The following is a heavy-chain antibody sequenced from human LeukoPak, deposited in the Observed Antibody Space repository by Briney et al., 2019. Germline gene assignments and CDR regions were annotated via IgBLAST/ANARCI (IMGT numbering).Heavy chain of an antibody. V-gene: IGHV3-21*04. CDR2: ISSSSSYI. J-gene: IGHJ3*02. D-gene: IGHD5-18*01. CDR1: GFTFSSYS. CDR3: ARAYPPGYSYGYFRAFDI. Sequence: GGSLRLSCAASGFTFSSYSMNWVRQAPGKGLEWVSSISSSSSYIYYADSVKGRFTISRDNAKNSLYLQMNSLRAEDTAVYYCARAYPPGYSYGYFRAFDIWGQGTMVTVSS.